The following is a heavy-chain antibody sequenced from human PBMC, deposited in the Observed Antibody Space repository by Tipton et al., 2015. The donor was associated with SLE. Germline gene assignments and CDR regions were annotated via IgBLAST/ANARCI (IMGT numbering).Heavy chain of an antibody. D-gene: IGHD3-3*01. V-gene: IGHV4-38-2*01. CDR2: IYHSGST. CDR3: ARLPDFWSGFDI. J-gene: IGHJ3*02. CDR1: GYSISSGYY. Sequence: GLVKPSQTLSLTCAVSGYSISSGYYWGWIRQPPGKGLEWIGSIYHSGSTYYNPSLKSRVTISVDTSKNQFSLKLSSVTAADTAVYYCARLPDFWSGFDIWGQGTMVTVSS.